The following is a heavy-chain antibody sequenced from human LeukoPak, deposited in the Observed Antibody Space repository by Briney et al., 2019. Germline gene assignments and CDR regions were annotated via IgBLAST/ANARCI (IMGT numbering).Heavy chain of an antibody. V-gene: IGHV4-34*01. Sequence: PSETLSLTCAVYGGSFSGYYWSWIRQPPGKGLEWIGEINHSGSTNYNPSLKNRVTISVDTSKNQFSLKLSSVTAADTAVYYCARGRGYDFWSGHLDYWGQGTLVTVSS. CDR3: ARGRGYDFWSGHLDY. CDR1: GGSFSGYY. CDR2: INHSGST. J-gene: IGHJ4*02. D-gene: IGHD3-3*01.